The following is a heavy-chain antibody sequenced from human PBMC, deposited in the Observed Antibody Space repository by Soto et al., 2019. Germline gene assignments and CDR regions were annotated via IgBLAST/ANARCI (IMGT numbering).Heavy chain of an antibody. J-gene: IGHJ4*02. CDR3: AKDYGGNSGFDY. Sequence: QVQLVQSGAEVKKPGSSVKVSCKASGGTFSSYTISWVRQAPGQGLEWMGRIIPILGIANYAQKFQGRVTITADKSTSTACMELSSLRSEDTAVYYCAKDYGGNSGFDYWGQGTLVTVSS. V-gene: IGHV1-69*08. D-gene: IGHD4-17*01. CDR2: IIPILGIA. CDR1: GGTFSSYT.